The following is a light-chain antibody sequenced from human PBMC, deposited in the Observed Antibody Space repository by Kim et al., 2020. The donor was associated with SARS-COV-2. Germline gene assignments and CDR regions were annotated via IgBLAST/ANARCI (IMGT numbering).Light chain of an antibody. Sequence: SVALGQTARITCGGNNIGSKHVHWYQQKPGQAPVLVIYRDSNRPSGIPERFSGSNSGNTATLTISRAQAGDEADYYCQVWDSSTVVFGGGTKLTVL. CDR1: NIGSKH. J-gene: IGLJ2*01. CDR2: RDS. V-gene: IGLV3-9*01. CDR3: QVWDSSTVV.